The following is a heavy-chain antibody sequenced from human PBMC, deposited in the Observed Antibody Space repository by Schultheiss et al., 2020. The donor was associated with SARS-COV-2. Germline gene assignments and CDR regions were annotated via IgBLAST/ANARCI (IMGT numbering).Heavy chain of an antibody. CDR3: ARGGLGGIAARRVYYYYYMDV. CDR1: GGSISPYY. D-gene: IGHD6-6*01. J-gene: IGHJ6*03. Sequence: SQTLSLTCTVSGGSISPYYWSWIRQTPGKGLEWIGEINHSGSTNYNPSLKSRVTISVDTSKNQFSLKLSSVTAADTAVYYCARGGLGGIAARRVYYYYYMDVWGKGTTVTGSS. V-gene: IGHV4-34*01. CDR2: INHSGST.